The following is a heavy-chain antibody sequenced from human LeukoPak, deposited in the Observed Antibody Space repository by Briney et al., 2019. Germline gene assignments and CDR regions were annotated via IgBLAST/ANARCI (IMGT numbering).Heavy chain of an antibody. CDR2: INPSGGST. CDR1: GGTFTSYY. Sequence: ASVTVSCKASGGTFTSYYMHWVRQAPGQGLEWMGIINPSGGSTSYAQKFQGRVTMTRDMSTSTVYMELSSLRSEDTAVYYCARGPIVVRDYYYYYYMDVWGKGTTVTVSS. V-gene: IGHV1-46*01. J-gene: IGHJ6*03. D-gene: IGHD2-2*01. CDR3: ARGPIVVRDYYYYYYMDV.